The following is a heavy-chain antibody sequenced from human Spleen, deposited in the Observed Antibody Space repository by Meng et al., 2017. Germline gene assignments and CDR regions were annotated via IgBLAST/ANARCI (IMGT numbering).Heavy chain of an antibody. V-gene: IGHV3-73*01. CDR3: TIYRSGHI. CDR1: GFTFSNSA. CDR2: IVTRDKNYAT. J-gene: IGHJ3*02. D-gene: IGHD6-19*01. Sequence: GESLKISCAASGFTFSNSAMSWVRQAPGKGLEWVGRIVTRDKNYATTYAASVKGRFTISRDDSGNTAFLQMNSLKTEDTALYYCTIYRSGHIWGQGTMVTVSS.